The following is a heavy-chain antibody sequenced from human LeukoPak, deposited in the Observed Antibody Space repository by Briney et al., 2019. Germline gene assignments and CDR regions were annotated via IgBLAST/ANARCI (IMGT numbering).Heavy chain of an antibody. CDR2: ISSSGSTI. V-gene: IGHV3-48*03. J-gene: IGHJ3*02. CDR3: ARHYDSSGYYSPHAFDI. CDR1: GFTFSSYE. Sequence: GGSLRLSCAASGFTFSSYEMNWVRQAPGKGLEWVSYISSSGSTIYYADSVKGRFTISRDNAKNSLYLQMNSLRAEDTAVYYCARHYDSSGYYSPHAFDIWGQGTMVTVSS. D-gene: IGHD3-22*01.